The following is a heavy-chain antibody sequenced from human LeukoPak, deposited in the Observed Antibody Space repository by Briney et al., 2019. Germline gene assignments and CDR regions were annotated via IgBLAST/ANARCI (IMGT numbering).Heavy chain of an antibody. Sequence: SETLSHTCTQRWLTIWCHHRIWIRQPPGKGLGWIGYIYYRGSTKYNPSLESRVTISVDMSKNQFSLKLNSVTAADTPVSYCIRVQADGHSDIWGQGTMVTVSS. CDR2: IYYRGST. V-gene: IGHV4-59*11. J-gene: IGHJ3*02. D-gene: IGHD5-24*01. CDR1: WLTIWCHH. CDR3: IRVQADGHSDI.